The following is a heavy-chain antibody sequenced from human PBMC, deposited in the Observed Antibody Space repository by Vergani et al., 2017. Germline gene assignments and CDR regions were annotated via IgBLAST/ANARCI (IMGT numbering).Heavy chain of an antibody. V-gene: IGHV3-74*02. D-gene: IGHD6-6*01. CDR1: GFTFSSYW. Sequence: EVQLVESGGGLVKPGGSLRLSCAASGFTFSSYWMHWVRQAPGKGLVWVSRINSDGSSTSYADSVKGRFTISRDNAKNTLYLQMNSLRAEDTAVYYCARAPYSSFWFDPWGQGTLVTVSS. J-gene: IGHJ5*02. CDR3: ARAPYSSFWFDP. CDR2: INSDGSST.